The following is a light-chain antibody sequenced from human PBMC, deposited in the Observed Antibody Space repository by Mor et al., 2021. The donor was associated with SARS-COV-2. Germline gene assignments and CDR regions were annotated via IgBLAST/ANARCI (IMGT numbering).Light chain of an antibody. Sequence: LSCRASQSVNSNLAWYQQRPGQAPRLLIYGASTRATGIPARFSGGGSGTEFTLTISSLQSEDFAVYYCQQYNNWLETFGQG. CDR1: QSVNSN. V-gene: IGKV3-15*01. CDR3: QQYNNWLET. J-gene: IGKJ2*01. CDR2: GAS.